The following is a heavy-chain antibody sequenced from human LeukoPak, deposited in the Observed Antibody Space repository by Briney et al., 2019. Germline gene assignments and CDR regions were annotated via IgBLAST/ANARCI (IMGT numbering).Heavy chain of an antibody. CDR2: IRSDGRDT. V-gene: IGHV3-74*01. D-gene: IGHD3-22*01. CDR1: GFTFSSHW. CDR3: ATDMGEAGSGSYRFGLDV. Sequence: PGGSLRLSCAASGFTFSSHWMYWVRQAPGKGLLWVSRIRSDGRDTTYADSVKGRFTISRDNAKNTPDLQKNSLRAEDTAVYYCATDMGEAGSGSYRFGLDVWGQGTTVTVSS. J-gene: IGHJ6*02.